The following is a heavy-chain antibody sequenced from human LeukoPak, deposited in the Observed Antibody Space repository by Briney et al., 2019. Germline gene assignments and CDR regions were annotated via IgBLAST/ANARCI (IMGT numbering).Heavy chain of an antibody. CDR3: ARDDNWFDP. V-gene: IGHV3-48*04. J-gene: IGHJ5*02. CDR1: GFTFSSYA. Sequence: GGSLRLSCAASGFTFSSYAMSWVRQAPGKGLEWVSYIGSSGSTIYYADSVKGRFTISRDNAKNSLYLQMNSLRAEDTAVYYCARDDNWFDPWGQGTLVTVSS. CDR2: IGSSGSTI.